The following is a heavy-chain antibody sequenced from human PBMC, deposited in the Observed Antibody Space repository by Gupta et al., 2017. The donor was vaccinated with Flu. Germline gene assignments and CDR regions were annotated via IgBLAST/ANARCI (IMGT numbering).Heavy chain of an antibody. CDR3: ARHFEYSYGHGYYYGMDV. CDR1: GGSISSSSYY. J-gene: IGHJ6*02. Sequence: QLQLQESGPGLVTPSETLSLTCTVSGGSISSSSYYWGWIRPPPGKGLEWIGSIYYSGSTYYNPSLKSRVTISVDTSKNQFSLKLSSVTAADTAVYYYARHFEYSYGHGYYYGMDVWGQGTTVTVSS. V-gene: IGHV4-39*01. D-gene: IGHD5-18*01. CDR2: IYYSGST.